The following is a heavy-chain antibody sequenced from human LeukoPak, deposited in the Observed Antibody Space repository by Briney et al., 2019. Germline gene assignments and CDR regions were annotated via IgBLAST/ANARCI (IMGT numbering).Heavy chain of an antibody. V-gene: IGHV3-21*01. J-gene: IGHJ2*01. CDR3: ARDYFSRAAVLGYFDL. CDR2: ISSISTYI. CDR1: GFTFSAYN. D-gene: IGHD2-15*01. Sequence: GGSQRLSCAASGFTFSAYNMNWVRQAPGKGLEWVASISSISTYIWYADSVKGRFTTSRDNTKKSLYLEMNSLRAEDTAVYYCARDYFSRAAVLGYFDLWGRGTLVTVSS.